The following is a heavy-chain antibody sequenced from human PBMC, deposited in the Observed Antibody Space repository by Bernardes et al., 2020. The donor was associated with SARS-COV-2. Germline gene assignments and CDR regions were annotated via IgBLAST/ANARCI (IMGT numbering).Heavy chain of an antibody. CDR1: GVSISSYS. V-gene: IGHV4-59*08. Sequence: SETLSLTCTVSGVSISSYSWSWIRQPPGKGLEWIGYIYYSGSTNYNPSLKSRVTIALDTSKNQFSLKLSYVTAADTAVYYCARHEVVFGMDVWGQGTTVTVSS. CDR2: IYYSGST. D-gene: IGHD3-10*01. CDR3: ARHEVVFGMDV. J-gene: IGHJ6*02.